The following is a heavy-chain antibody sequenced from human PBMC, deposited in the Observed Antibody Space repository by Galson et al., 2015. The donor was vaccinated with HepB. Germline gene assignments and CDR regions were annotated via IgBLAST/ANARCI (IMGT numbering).Heavy chain of an antibody. Sequence: SLRLSCAASGFTFSDYYMGWVRQAPGKGLEWVSDISSSGNTLYYADSVKGRFTISRDNTKNSLYLQMNSLRAEDTAVYYCVRAAGWFDPWGQGTLVTVSS. J-gene: IGHJ5*02. CDR2: ISSSGNTL. CDR1: GFTFSDYY. V-gene: IGHV3-11*01. CDR3: VRAAGWFDP.